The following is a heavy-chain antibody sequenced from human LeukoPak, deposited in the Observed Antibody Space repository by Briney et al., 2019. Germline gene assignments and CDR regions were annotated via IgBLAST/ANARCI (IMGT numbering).Heavy chain of an antibody. D-gene: IGHD6-6*01. V-gene: IGHV4-59*11. CDR1: GGSISSHY. CDR2: IYYSGST. CDR3: ARDSSSGLYYYYFMDV. J-gene: IGHJ6*03. Sequence: SETLSLTCTVSGGSISSHYWSWIRQPPGKGLEWIGYIYYSGSTNYNPSLKSRVTISVDTSKNQFSLKLSSVTAADTAVYYCARDSSSGLYYYYFMDVWGKGTTVTVSS.